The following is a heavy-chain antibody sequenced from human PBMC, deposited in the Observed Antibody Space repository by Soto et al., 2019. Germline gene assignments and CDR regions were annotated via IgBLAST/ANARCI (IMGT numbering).Heavy chain of an antibody. Sequence: ASVKVSCKASGYTFTSYAMHWVRQAPGQRLEWMGWINAGNGNTKYSQKFQVRVTITRDTSASTAYMELSSLRSEDTAVYYCARDYDSSGYYYPWFDPWGQGTLVTVSS. V-gene: IGHV1-3*01. CDR1: GYTFTSYA. CDR2: INAGNGNT. D-gene: IGHD3-22*01. CDR3: ARDYDSSGYYYPWFDP. J-gene: IGHJ5*02.